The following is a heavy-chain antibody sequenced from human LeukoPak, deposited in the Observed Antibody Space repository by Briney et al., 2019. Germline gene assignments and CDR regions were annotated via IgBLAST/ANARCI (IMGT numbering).Heavy chain of an antibody. CDR2: ITYDGSSV. J-gene: IGHJ4*02. Sequence: GGSLRLSCAASGFTFSSYAMHWVRQAPGKGLEWVASITYDGSSVHYADSVKGRFTISRDNSKNTPYLEMNSLRPEDTAIYYCAREKRSGYYPGYWGQGTLVTVSS. CDR1: GFTFSSYA. V-gene: IGHV3-30-3*01. D-gene: IGHD3-3*01. CDR3: AREKRSGYYPGY.